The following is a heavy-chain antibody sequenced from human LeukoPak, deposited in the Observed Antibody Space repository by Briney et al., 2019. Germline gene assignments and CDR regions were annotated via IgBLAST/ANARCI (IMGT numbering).Heavy chain of an antibody. CDR1: GGSF. D-gene: IGHD4-23*01. CDR2: IIPLFGTP. V-gene: IGHV1-69*05. Sequence: ASVTVSCKASGGSFISWVRQAPGQGLEWMGGIIPLFGTPNYAQKFQGRVTMTTDESTSTAYMELSSLRSDDTAVYYCAGGQMGGKFDSWGQGTLVTVSS. J-gene: IGHJ5*01. CDR3: AGGQMGGKFDS.